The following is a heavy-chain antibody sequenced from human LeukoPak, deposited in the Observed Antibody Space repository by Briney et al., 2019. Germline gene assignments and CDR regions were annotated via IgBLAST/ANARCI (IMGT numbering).Heavy chain of an antibody. CDR3: ARDSSYSSSWGDWYFDL. Sequence: SATLSLTCTVSGGSISSYYWSWIRQPPGQGLEWIGYTYSSVSTNYNPSLKSRGTISVDTSKNQFSLKLSSVTAADTAVYYCARDSSYSSSWGDWYFDLWGRGTLVTVSS. CDR2: TYSSVST. J-gene: IGHJ2*01. CDR1: GGSISSYY. D-gene: IGHD6-13*01. V-gene: IGHV4-59*01.